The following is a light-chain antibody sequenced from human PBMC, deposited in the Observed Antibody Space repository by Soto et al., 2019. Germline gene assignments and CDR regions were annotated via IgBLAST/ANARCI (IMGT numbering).Light chain of an antibody. CDR3: SSYTSSSTLL. CDR1: SRDVGGYNY. Sequence: QSVLTQPASVXGSPGQSITISCTGTSRDVGGYNYVSWYQQHPGKAPKLMIYDVSNRPSGVSNRFSGSKSGNTASLTISGLQAEDEADYYCSSYTSSSTLLFGTGTKVTVL. V-gene: IGLV2-14*01. CDR2: DVS. J-gene: IGLJ1*01.